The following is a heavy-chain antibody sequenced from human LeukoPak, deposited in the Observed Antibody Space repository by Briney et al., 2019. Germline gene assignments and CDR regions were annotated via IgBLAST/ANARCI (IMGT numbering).Heavy chain of an antibody. CDR2: ISAYNGNT. CDR3: ARDLPIAAAGTWGDY. CDR1: GYTFTSYG. J-gene: IGHJ4*02. D-gene: IGHD6-13*01. Sequence: GASVKVSCKASGYTFTSYGISWVRQAPGQGLEWMGWISAYNGNTNYAQKLQGRVTVTTDTSTSTAYMELRSLRSDDTAMYYCARDLPIAAAGTWGDYWGQGTLVTVSS. V-gene: IGHV1-18*01.